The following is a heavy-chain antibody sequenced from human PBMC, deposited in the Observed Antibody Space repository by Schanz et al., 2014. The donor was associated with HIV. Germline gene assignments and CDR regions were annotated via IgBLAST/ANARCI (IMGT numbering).Heavy chain of an antibody. Sequence: EVQLVESGGDFVQPGGSLRLSCAASGFTFSDYAMSWVRQAPGKGLEFVSSISGSGNYEYYAVSVKGRFTISRDNAKNSLFLQMHSLRVEDTAVYYCVRDQSQIWGSCAFDIWGQGTLVTVSS. CDR1: GFTFSDYA. CDR2: ISGSGNYE. J-gene: IGHJ3*02. D-gene: IGHD3-16*01. V-gene: IGHV3-21*01. CDR3: VRDQSQIWGSCAFDI.